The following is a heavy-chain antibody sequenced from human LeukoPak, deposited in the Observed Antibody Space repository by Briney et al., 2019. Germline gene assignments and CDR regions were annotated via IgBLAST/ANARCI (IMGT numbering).Heavy chain of an antibody. CDR3: ARLRGGYDSADY. D-gene: IGHD5-12*01. V-gene: IGHV1-2*02. J-gene: IGHJ4*02. CDR2: IHPESGGT. CDR1: AYKFTDYS. Sequence: ASVKVSCKASAYKFTDYSMHWVRQAPGRGPEWMGWIHPESGGTNSAPEFQGRVTMTRDTSISTVYMELSRLGSDDTAVYYCARLRGGYDSADYWGQGTLVTVSS.